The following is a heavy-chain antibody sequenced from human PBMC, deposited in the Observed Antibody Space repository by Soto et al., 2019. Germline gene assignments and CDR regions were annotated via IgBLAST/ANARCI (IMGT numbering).Heavy chain of an antibody. D-gene: IGHD5-18*01. V-gene: IGHV4-31*03. CDR3: ARYSYAMNWFDP. CDR2: IYYSGST. J-gene: IGHJ5*02. CDR1: GGSISSGGYY. Sequence: SETLSLTCTVSGGSISSGGYYWSWIRQHPGKGLEWIGYIYYSGSTYYNPSLKSRVTISVDTYKNQFSLKLSSVNAADTAVYYCARYSYAMNWFDPWGQGTLVTVSS.